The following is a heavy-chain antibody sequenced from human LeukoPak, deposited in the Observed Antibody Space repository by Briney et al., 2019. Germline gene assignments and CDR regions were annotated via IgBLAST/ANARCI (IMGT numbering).Heavy chain of an antibody. Sequence: PGGSLRLSCAASGFTFSGSAIHWVRQASGKGLQWVGRIRTKTNSYATAYAASVKGRFTISRDDSKNTAYLQMNSLKTEDTAVYYCTRRPDSGSPNFDYWGQGTPVTVSS. J-gene: IGHJ4*02. CDR3: TRRPDSGSPNFDY. CDR1: GFTFSGSA. D-gene: IGHD1-26*01. V-gene: IGHV3-73*01. CDR2: IRTKTNSYAT.